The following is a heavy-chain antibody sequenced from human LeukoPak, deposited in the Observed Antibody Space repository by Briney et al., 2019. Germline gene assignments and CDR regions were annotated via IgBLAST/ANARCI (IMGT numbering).Heavy chain of an antibody. D-gene: IGHD3-3*01. CDR3: ARLGRTYYDFWSGP. CDR1: GGSISTYY. V-gene: IGHV4-4*07. Sequence: SETLSLTCTVSGGSISTYYWSWIRQSAGKGLEWIGRIHISGSTTYNPSLKSRVTISVDTSKNQFSLKLTSVTAADTAVYYCARLGRTYYDFWSGPWGQGTLVTVSS. CDR2: IHISGST. J-gene: IGHJ5*02.